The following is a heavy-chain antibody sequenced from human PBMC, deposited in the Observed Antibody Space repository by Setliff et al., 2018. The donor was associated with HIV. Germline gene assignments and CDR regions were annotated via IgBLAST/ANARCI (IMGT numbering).Heavy chain of an antibody. Sequence: GPSVKVSCKASGYSFTSYAMNWVRQAPGQGLEWMGWINTDTGNPTYAQGFTGRFVFSLDTSVSTTYLQISSLKAEDTAVYYCARDSPLAFDYWGQGTLVTVSS. V-gene: IGHV7-4-1*02. CDR2: INTDTGNP. D-gene: IGHD3-16*01. CDR1: GYSFTSYA. CDR3: ARDSPLAFDY. J-gene: IGHJ4*02.